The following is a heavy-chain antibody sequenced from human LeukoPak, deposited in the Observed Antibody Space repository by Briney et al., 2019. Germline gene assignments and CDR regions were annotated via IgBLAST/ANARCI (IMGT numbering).Heavy chain of an antibody. J-gene: IGHJ4*02. V-gene: IGHV3-66*01. Sequence: PGGSLRLSCAASGLTVSSNYMSWVRQAPGKGLEWVSLIYSGSSTYYADSVKGRFTISRDKSKNTLYLQMSSLGVEDTAVYYCAMGAIVATIDYWGQGTLVTVSS. CDR3: AMGAIVATIDY. CDR2: IYSGSST. CDR1: GLTVSSNY. D-gene: IGHD5-12*01.